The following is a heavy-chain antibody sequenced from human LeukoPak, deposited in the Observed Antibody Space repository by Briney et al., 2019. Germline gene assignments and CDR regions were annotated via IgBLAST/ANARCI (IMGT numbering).Heavy chain of an antibody. J-gene: IGHJ3*02. CDR3: AGSTGDAFDI. Sequence: SETLSLTCTVSGGSISSYYWSWIRQPPGKGLEWIGYIYYRGSTNYNPSLKSRVTISVDTSKNQFSLKLSSVTAADTAVYYCAGSTGDAFDIWGQGTMVTVSS. D-gene: IGHD3-10*01. CDR2: IYYRGST. V-gene: IGHV4-59*08. CDR1: GGSISSYY.